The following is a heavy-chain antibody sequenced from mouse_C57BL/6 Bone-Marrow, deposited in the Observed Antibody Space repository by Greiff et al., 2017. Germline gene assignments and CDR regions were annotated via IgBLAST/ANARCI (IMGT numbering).Heavy chain of an antibody. CDR2: IYPRSGNT. Sequence: QVQLQQSGAELARPGASVKLSCKASGYTFTSYGISWVKQRPGQGLEWIGEIYPRSGNTYYNEKFKGKATLTADKSSSTAYMELRSLTSEDSAVYCCARRGFYYDYEGAYWGQGTLVTVSA. J-gene: IGHJ3*01. V-gene: IGHV1-81*01. CDR1: GYTFTSYG. D-gene: IGHD2-4*01. CDR3: ARRGFYYDYEGAY.